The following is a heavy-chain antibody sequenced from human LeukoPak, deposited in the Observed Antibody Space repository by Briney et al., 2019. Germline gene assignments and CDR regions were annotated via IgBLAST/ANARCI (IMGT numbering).Heavy chain of an antibody. CDR3: AKRHDSSGYYYGGAFDI. CDR2: ISDSGDGT. CDR1: GFTFRSYA. Sequence: GGSLRLSCAGSGFTFRSYAMSWVRQSPVKGLEWVSAISDSGDGTYYADSVKARFTISRDNSKNTVYLQMISLRAEDTAVYYCAKRHDSSGYYYGGAFDIWGQGTMVTVSS. J-gene: IGHJ3*02. V-gene: IGHV3-23*01. D-gene: IGHD3-22*01.